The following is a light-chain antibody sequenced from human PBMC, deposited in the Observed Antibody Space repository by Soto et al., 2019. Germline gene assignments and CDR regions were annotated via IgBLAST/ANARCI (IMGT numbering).Light chain of an antibody. Sequence: EIVFTKSPSTQPLSPGERATISCRASQSVSSNLAWYQQKPGQAPRLLIYGASTRATGIPARFSGSGSGTEFTLTISSLQSEDFAVYYCQQYNNWTRTFGQGTRLEIK. V-gene: IGKV3-15*01. J-gene: IGKJ5*01. CDR3: QQYNNWTRT. CDR2: GAS. CDR1: QSVSSN.